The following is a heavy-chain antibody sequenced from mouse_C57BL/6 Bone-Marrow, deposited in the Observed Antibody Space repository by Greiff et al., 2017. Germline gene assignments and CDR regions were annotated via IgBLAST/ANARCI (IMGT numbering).Heavy chain of an antibody. D-gene: IGHD2-4*01. CDR2: INPNNGGT. CDR3: APPPFYYDYDEGAWFAY. J-gene: IGHJ3*01. Sequence: EVQLQQSGPELVKPGASVKISCKASGYTFTDYYMNWVKQSHGKSLEWIGDINPNNGGTSYNQKFKGKATLTVDKSSSTAYMELRSLTSEDSAVYYCAPPPFYYDYDEGAWFAYWGQGTLVTVSA. CDR1: GYTFTDYY. V-gene: IGHV1-26*01.